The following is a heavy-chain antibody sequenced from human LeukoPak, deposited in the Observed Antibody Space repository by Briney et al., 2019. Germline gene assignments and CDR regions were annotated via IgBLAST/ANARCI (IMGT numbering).Heavy chain of an antibody. CDR2: VSTTGST. V-gene: IGHV4-4*07. D-gene: IGHD6-19*01. Sequence: SETLSLTCTVSGGSVISYYWSWVRQTPGKGLEWIGRVSTTGSTNYNPSLKSRVTMSVDKSKNQFSMSLSSVTAADTAVYYCARGKEGSGGFTRFDYWGQGTLVTVAS. CDR3: ARGKEGSGGFTRFDY. J-gene: IGHJ4*02. CDR1: GGSVISYY.